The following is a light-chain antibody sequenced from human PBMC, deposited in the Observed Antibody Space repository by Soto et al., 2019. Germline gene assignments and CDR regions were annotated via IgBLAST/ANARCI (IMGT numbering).Light chain of an antibody. Sequence: AIPLTQSPSSLSASVGDRVTITCRASQAIRSALGWYQQKPGKVPKLLIYAASTLQSGVPSRFSGSGFGTDFTLTISRLQPEDFATYYCLLDFGYFGAFGQGTKVDIK. J-gene: IGKJ1*01. CDR1: QAIRSA. CDR3: LLDFGYFGA. V-gene: IGKV1-6*01. CDR2: AAS.